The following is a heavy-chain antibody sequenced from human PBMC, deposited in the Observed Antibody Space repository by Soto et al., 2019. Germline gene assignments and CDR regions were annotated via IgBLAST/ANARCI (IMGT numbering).Heavy chain of an antibody. CDR3: ARGGVSARPDI. J-gene: IGHJ1*01. V-gene: IGHV3-33*03. CDR2: IWYDGSNK. D-gene: IGHD6-6*01. CDR1: GFSFSSNA. Sequence: QVQLVESGGGVVQPGRSLRLSCAASGFSFSSNAMHWVRQTPGKGLEWVAIIWYDGSNKYYADSVKGRFTISRDNSKNTVYLQMNSLRGEDTAVYYCARGGVSARPDIWGQGTLVILSS.